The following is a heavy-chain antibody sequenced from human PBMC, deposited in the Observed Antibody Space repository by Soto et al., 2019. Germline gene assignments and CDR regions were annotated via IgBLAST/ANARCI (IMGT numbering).Heavy chain of an antibody. V-gene: IGHV4-59*08. CDR3: ARGGDYSNWFDP. CDR1: GGSISSYY. Sequence: SETLSLTCTVSGGSISSYYWSWIRQPPGKGLEWIGYIYYSGSTNYNPSLKSRVTISVDTSKNQFSLKLSSVTAADTAVYYCARGGDYSNWFDPWGQGTLVTVSS. J-gene: IGHJ5*02. CDR2: IYYSGST. D-gene: IGHD4-17*01.